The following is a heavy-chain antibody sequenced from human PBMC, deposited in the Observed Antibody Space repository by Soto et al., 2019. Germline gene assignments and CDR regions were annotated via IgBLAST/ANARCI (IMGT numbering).Heavy chain of an antibody. J-gene: IGHJ6*02. Sequence: GGSLRLSCAASGFTFSSYWMSWVRQAPGKGLEWVANIKQDGSEKYYVDSVKGRFTISRDNAKNSLYLQTNSLRAEDTAVYYCARVAAVAGYKGDYYYGMDVWGQGTTVTVSS. CDR3: ARVAAVAGYKGDYYYGMDV. CDR2: IKQDGSEK. CDR1: GFTFSSYW. V-gene: IGHV3-7*03. D-gene: IGHD6-19*01.